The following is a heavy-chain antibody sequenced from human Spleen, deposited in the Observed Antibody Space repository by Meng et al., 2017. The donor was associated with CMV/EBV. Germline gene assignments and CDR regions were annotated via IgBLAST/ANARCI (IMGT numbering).Heavy chain of an antibody. V-gene: IGHV3-30*14. CDR3: ARVPKYDYDSSDAFDI. D-gene: IGHD3-22*01. J-gene: IGHJ3*02. CDR1: GYTFSAYP. CDR2: ISSDGSDK. Sequence: GESLKISCKASGYTFSAYPMHWVRQVPGKGLEWVAAISSDGSDKYYPDSVRGRFTISIDKSENTLYLQMNSLRREDTAVYYCARVPKYDYDSSDAFDIWGQGSMVTVSS.